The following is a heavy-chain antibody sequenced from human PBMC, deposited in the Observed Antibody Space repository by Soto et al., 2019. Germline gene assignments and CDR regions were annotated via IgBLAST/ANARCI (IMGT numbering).Heavy chain of an antibody. CDR2: IYHSGST. D-gene: IGHD3-10*01. J-gene: IGHJ4*02. Sequence: SETLSLTCAVSGGSISSGGYSWSWIRQPPGKGLEWIGYIYHSGSTYYNPSLKSRVTISVDRSKNQFSLKLSSVTAADTAVYYCARGPETGAPSYYGSGRPSQLFDDWGQGTLVTVSS. CDR1: GGSISSGGYS. V-gene: IGHV4-30-2*01. CDR3: ARGPETGAPSYYGSGRPSQLFDD.